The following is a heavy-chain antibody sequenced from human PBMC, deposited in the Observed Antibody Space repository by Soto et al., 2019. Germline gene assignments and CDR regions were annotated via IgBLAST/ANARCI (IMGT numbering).Heavy chain of an antibody. J-gene: IGHJ6*02. V-gene: IGHV1-18*01. CDR1: GYTFTSYG. Sequence: SSVKVSCKASGYTFTSYGISWVRQAPGQGPEWMGWISSHNNNTKYAQKLQGRVTITRDTSASTAYMEQSSLRSEDTAVYYGAREGVLRLLEGLADPYDYGMDVWG. D-gene: IGHD3-3*01. CDR2: ISSHNNNT. CDR3: AREGVLRLLEGLADPYDYGMDV.